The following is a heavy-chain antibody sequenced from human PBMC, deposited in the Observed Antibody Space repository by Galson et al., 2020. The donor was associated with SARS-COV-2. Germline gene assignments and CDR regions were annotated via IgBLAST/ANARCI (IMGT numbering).Heavy chain of an antibody. CDR3: ARDMKVGTSYYYYMDV. V-gene: IGHV3-30*01. CDR1: GFTFSIYS. J-gene: IGHJ6*03. CDR2: ISYDGANDGANK. D-gene: IGHD6-13*01. Sequence: GGSLRLSCAASGFTFSIYSLHWVRQAPGKGLEWVAVISYDGANDGANKYYADSVKGRFTISRDSSKNTLYLQMNSLRPEDTAVYYCARDMKVGTSYYYYMDVWGKGTTVTVSS.